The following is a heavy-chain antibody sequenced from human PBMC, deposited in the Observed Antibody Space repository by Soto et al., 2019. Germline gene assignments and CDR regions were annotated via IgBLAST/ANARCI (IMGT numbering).Heavy chain of an antibody. D-gene: IGHD3-3*01. CDR1: GFTFSSYA. J-gene: IGHJ6*03. Sequence: GGSLRLSCAASGFTFSSYAMHWVRQAPGKGLEYVSAISSNGGSTYYANSVKGRFTISRDNSKNTLYLQMGSLRAEDMAVYYCARDFWSGYSYYYYMDVWGKGTTVTVSS. CDR2: ISSNGGST. CDR3: ARDFWSGYSYYYYMDV. V-gene: IGHV3-64*01.